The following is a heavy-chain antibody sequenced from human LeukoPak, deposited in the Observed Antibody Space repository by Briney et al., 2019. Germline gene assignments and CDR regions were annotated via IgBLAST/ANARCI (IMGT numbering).Heavy chain of an antibody. D-gene: IGHD2-15*01. CDR1: GFTFSSYA. CDR2: ISYDGSNK. Sequence: GRSLGLSCAASGFTFSSYAMHWVRQAPGKGLEWVAVISYDGSNKYYADSVKGRFTISRDNSKNTLYLQMNSLRAEDTAVYYCARETVVVAATRLDYWGQGTLVTVSS. CDR3: ARETVVVAATRLDY. J-gene: IGHJ4*02. V-gene: IGHV3-30-3*01.